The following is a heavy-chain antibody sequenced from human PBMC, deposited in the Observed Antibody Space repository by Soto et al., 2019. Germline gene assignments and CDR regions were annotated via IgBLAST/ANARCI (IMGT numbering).Heavy chain of an antibody. V-gene: IGHV3-11*05. D-gene: IGHD3-22*01. CDR2: ITSSSSYT. J-gene: IGHJ4*02. Sequence: QVQLVESGGGLVKPGGSLRLSCAASGFTFSDYYMSWIRQAPGKGLEWVSYITSSSSYTIYADSVRGRFTISRDNAKNSLFLQMKSLRAEDTAVYYCARANHYDTSGYWKWGQGTLVTVSS. CDR1: GFTFSDYY. CDR3: ARANHYDTSGYWK.